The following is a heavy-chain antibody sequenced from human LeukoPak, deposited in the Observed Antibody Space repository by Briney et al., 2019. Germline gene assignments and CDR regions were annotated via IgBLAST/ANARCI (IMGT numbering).Heavy chain of an antibody. CDR2: MNPNSGNT. D-gene: IGHD2-15*01. Sequence: ASVEVSCKASGYTFTSYDINWVRQATGQGLEWMGWMNPNSGNTGYAQKFQGRVTMTRNTSISTAYMELSSLRSEDTAVYYCARGRYCSGGSCYSDAFDIWGQGTMVTVSS. J-gene: IGHJ3*02. CDR3: ARGRYCSGGSCYSDAFDI. CDR1: GYTFTSYD. V-gene: IGHV1-8*01.